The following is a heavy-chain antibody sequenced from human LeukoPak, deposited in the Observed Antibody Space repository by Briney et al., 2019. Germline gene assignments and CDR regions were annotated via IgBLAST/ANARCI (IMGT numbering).Heavy chain of an antibody. CDR3: ATRVGTPGYFDY. CDR1: GYTLTELS. D-gene: IGHD1-1*01. Sequence: ASVKVSCKVSGYTLTELSMHWVRQAPGKGLEWMGGFDPEDGETIYAQKFQGRITMTEDTSTDTAYMELSSLRSEDTAVYYCATRVGTPGYFDYWGQGTLVTVSS. CDR2: FDPEDGET. J-gene: IGHJ4*02. V-gene: IGHV1-24*01.